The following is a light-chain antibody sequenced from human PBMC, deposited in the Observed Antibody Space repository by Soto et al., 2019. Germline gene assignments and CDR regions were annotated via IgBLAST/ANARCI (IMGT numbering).Light chain of an antibody. CDR3: NSFTTTNTYV. CDR1: SSDVGGFDH. J-gene: IGLJ1*01. Sequence: QSVLTQPASVSGSPGQSITISCTGASSDVGGFDHVSWYQQHPGKVPRLLIYDVSSRPSGVSDRFSGSKSGNTASLTISWLQAEDEADYYCNSFTTTNTYVFGTGPKLTVL. CDR2: DVS. V-gene: IGLV2-14*03.